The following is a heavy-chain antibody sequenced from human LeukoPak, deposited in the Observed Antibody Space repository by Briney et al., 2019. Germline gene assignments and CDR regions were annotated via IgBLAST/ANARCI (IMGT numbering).Heavy chain of an antibody. J-gene: IGHJ4*02. Sequence: ASVKVSCKASGYTFTSYGISWVRQAPGQGLEWMGWISAYNGNTNNAQKLQGRVTMTTDTSTSTAYMELRSLRSDDTAVYYCARGAAATYLTPHDYWGQGTLVTVSS. D-gene: IGHD6-13*01. V-gene: IGHV1-18*01. CDR1: GYTFTSYG. CDR2: ISAYNGNT. CDR3: ARGAAATYLTPHDY.